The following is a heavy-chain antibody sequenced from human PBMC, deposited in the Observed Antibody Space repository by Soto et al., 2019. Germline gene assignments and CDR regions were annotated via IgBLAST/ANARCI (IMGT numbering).Heavy chain of an antibody. D-gene: IGHD3-3*01. V-gene: IGHV4-39*01. CDR1: GGSISSRGYY. J-gene: IGHJ6*02. CDR3: ATHEWYTHPYGLHV. CDR2: IYFSGSI. Sequence: SETLSLTCTVSGGSISSRGYYWAWIRQPPGKGLEWIGSIYFSGSIYDSPSLKSRITISVDTAKNQFSLKLNSVTAADTAVYYCATHEWYTHPYGLHVWGPGTSVTVSS.